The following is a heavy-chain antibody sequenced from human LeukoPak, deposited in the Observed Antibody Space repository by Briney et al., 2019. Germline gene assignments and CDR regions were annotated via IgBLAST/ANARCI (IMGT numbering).Heavy chain of an antibody. CDR1: GGSISSYY. Sequence: SETLSLTCTVSGGSISSYYWSWIRQPAGKGLEWIGRIYTSGSTNYNPSLKSRVTMSVDTSKNQFSLKLSSVTAADTAVYYCARELGAPDEYDFWSGPPPPHYFDYWGQGTLVTVSS. CDR2: IYTSGST. V-gene: IGHV4-4*07. D-gene: IGHD3-3*01. J-gene: IGHJ4*02. CDR3: ARELGAPDEYDFWSGPPPPHYFDY.